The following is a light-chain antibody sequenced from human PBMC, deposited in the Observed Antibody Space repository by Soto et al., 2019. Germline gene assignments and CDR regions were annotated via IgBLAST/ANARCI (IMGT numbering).Light chain of an antibody. CDR3: GSYAGSAVV. J-gene: IGLJ2*01. Sequence: QSALTLPPSASGSPGQSVTISCTGTSSDVGGNNYVSWYQQHSGKAPKLMIYEVSKRPSGVPDRFSGSKSGNTASLTVSGLQAEDEADYYCGSYAGSAVVFGGGTKLTVL. CDR1: SSDVGGNNY. V-gene: IGLV2-8*01. CDR2: EVS.